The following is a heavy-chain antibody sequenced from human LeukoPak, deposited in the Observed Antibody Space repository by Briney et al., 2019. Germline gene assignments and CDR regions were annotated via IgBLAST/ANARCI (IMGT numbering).Heavy chain of an antibody. V-gene: IGHV3-11*01. CDR2: IDTSGAPI. Sequence: GGSLRLSCAASGFTFSDSYMRWIRQAPGKGLESIAYIDTSGAPIYYADSVKGRFTISRDNAKNSLYLQMNSPRAEDTAVYYCARTSVDCLDCWGQGALVTVSS. J-gene: IGHJ4*02. CDR1: GFTFSDSY. D-gene: IGHD2-21*02. CDR3: ARTSVDCLDC.